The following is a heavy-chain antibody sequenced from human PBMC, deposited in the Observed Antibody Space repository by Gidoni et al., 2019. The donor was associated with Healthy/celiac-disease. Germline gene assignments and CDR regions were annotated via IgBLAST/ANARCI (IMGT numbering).Heavy chain of an antibody. J-gene: IGHJ4*02. CDR1: GGTFSSYT. Sequence: QVQLVQSGAEVKKPGSSVKVSCKASGGTFSSYTISWVRQAPGQGLEWMGRIIPILGIANYAQKFQGRVTITADKSTSTAYMELSSLRSEDTAVYYCARDRDETVALSIWGQGTLVTVSS. D-gene: IGHD4-17*01. CDR3: ARDRDETVALSI. CDR2: IIPILGIA. V-gene: IGHV1-69*08.